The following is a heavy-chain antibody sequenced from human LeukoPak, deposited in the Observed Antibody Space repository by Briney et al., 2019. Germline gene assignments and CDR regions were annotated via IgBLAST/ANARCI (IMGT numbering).Heavy chain of an antibody. J-gene: IGHJ4*02. CDR3: AKDLSIAAPRPLDY. Sequence: PGGSLRLSCAASGFTFSSYAMSWVRQAPGKGVEWVSAISGSDGSTYYAGSVKGRFTISRDNSKNTLYLQMNSLRAEDTAVYYCAKDLSIAAPRPLDYWGQGTLVTVSS. CDR1: GFTFSSYA. V-gene: IGHV3-23*01. D-gene: IGHD6-6*01. CDR2: ISGSDGST.